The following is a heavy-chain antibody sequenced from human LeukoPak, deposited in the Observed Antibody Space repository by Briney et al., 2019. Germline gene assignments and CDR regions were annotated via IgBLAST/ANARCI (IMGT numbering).Heavy chain of an antibody. Sequence: PGGSLRLSCAASGFTFDDYAMHWVRQAPGKGLEWVSLISGDGGSTYYADSVKGRFTISRENRKNSLYLQMNSLRTEDTALYYCAKDTRPIVGAYLFDYWGQGTLVTVSS. J-gene: IGHJ4*02. V-gene: IGHV3-43*02. CDR1: GFTFDDYA. CDR2: ISGDGGST. D-gene: IGHD1-26*01. CDR3: AKDTRPIVGAYLFDY.